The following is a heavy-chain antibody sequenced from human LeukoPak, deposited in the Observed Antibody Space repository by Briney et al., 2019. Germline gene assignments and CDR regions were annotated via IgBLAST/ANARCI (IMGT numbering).Heavy chain of an antibody. CDR3: ARRDSSDYYYYGMDV. D-gene: IGHD5-18*01. V-gene: IGHV1-69*02. CDR2: IIPILGIA. CDR1: GDTFSSYT. J-gene: IGHJ6*02. Sequence: SVKVSCKASGDTFSSYTISWVRQAPGQGLEWMGRIIPILGIANYAQKFQGRVTITADKSTSTAYMELSSLRSEDTAVYYCARRDSSDYYYYGMDVWGQGATVTVSS.